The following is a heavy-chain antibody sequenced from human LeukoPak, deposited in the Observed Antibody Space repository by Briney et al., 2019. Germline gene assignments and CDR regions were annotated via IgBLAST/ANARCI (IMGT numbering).Heavy chain of an antibody. D-gene: IGHD3-10*01. CDR1: GGSISSGGYY. V-gene: IGHV4-31*03. Sequence: SETLSLTCTVSGGSISSGGYYWSWIRQHPGKGLEWIGYIYYSGSTYYNPSLKSRVTISVDTSKNQFSLKLSSVTAADTAVYYCARRMVRGAYFDYWGQGTLVTVSS. CDR2: IYYSGST. CDR3: ARRMVRGAYFDY. J-gene: IGHJ4*02.